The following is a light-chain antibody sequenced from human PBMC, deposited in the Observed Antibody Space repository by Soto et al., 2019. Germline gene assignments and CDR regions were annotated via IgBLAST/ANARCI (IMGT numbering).Light chain of an antibody. J-gene: IGLJ2*01. CDR1: SNDVGGYNY. CDR2: EVN. Sequence: QPVLTQPASVSGSPGQSITMSCTGTSNDVGGYNYVSWFQQHPGKAPKLIIYEVNNRPSGVSDRFSGSKSGNTASLTISGLQAEDEADYYCSSYTKFDTVIFGGGTQLTVL. CDR3: SSYTKFDTVI. V-gene: IGLV2-14*01.